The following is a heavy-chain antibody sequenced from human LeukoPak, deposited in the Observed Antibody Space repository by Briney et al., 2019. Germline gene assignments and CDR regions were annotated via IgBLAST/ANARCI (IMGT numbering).Heavy chain of an antibody. V-gene: IGHV4-34*01. CDR3: AREPTYCGGDCYSEFDY. Sequence: PSETLSLTCAVYGGSFSGYYWSWIRQPPGKGLEWIGEINHSGSTNYNPSLKSRVTISVDTSKNQFSLKLSSVTAADTAVYYCAREPTYCGGDCYSEFDYWGQGTLVTVSS. D-gene: IGHD2-21*02. CDR2: INHSGST. CDR1: GGSFSGYY. J-gene: IGHJ4*02.